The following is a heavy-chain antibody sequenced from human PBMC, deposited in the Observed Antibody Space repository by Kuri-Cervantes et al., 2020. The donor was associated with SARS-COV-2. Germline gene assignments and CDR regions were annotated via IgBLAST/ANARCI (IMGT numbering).Heavy chain of an antibody. Sequence: GGSLRLSCAASGFTFSSYAMHWVRQAPGKGLEWVAVISYDGSNKYYADSVKGRFTISRDNSKNTLYLQTNSLRAEDTAVYYCASDAYDFWSGYSIALFDYFDYWGQGTLVTVSS. D-gene: IGHD3-3*01. J-gene: IGHJ4*02. CDR2: ISYDGSNK. V-gene: IGHV3-30-3*01. CDR3: ASDAYDFWSGYSIALFDYFDY. CDR1: GFTFSSYA.